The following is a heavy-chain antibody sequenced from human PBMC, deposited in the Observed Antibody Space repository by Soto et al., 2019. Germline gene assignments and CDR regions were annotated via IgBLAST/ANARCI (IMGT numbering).Heavy chain of an antibody. D-gene: IGHD4-4*01. Sequence: ASVKVSCKASGYTFTGYYMHWVRQAPGQGLEWMGIINPSGGSTSYAQKFQGRVTMTRDTSTSTVYMELSSLRSEDTAVYYCARMLWDDYSNRYYFDYWGQGTLVTVSS. CDR2: INPSGGST. CDR1: GYTFTGYY. CDR3: ARMLWDDYSNRYYFDY. V-gene: IGHV1-46*01. J-gene: IGHJ4*02.